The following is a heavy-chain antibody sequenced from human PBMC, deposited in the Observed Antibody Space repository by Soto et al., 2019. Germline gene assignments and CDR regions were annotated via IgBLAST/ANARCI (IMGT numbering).Heavy chain of an antibody. D-gene: IGHD3-22*01. V-gene: IGHV4-31*03. CDR3: ARMVNYYDSSGYYYDF. J-gene: IGHJ4*02. CDR1: GGSVISVSYY. CDR2: IYYSGST. Sequence: SQTLSLTCSVAGGSVISVSYYWSLIRQHPQKGLEWIGHIYYSGSTYYNPSLKSRVTVSVDTSKNQFSLKLSSVTAADTAVYFCARMVNYYDSSGYYYDFWGQGSLVTVSS.